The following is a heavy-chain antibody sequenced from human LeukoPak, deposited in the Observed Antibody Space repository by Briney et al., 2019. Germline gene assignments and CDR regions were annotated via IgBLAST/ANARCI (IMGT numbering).Heavy chain of an antibody. J-gene: IGHJ3*02. CDR3: ARGPRITMIVVVHSYAFDI. V-gene: IGHV4-34*01. CDR2: INHSGST. D-gene: IGHD3-22*01. Sequence: SETLSLTCTVSGGSIRSGDYSWNWIRQPPGKGLEWIGEINHSGSTNYNPSLKSRVTISVDTSKNQFSLKLSSVTAADTAVYYCARGPRITMIVVVHSYAFDIWGQGTMVTVSS. CDR1: GGSIRSGDYS.